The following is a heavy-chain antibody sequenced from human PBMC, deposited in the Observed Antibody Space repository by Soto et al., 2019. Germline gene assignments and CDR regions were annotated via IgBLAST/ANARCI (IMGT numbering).Heavy chain of an antibody. CDR2: ISGSGGST. D-gene: IGHD1-26*01. CDR3: AKEAPQSGSYYSGDRFFDY. CDR1: GFTFSSYA. J-gene: IGHJ4*02. V-gene: IGHV3-23*01. Sequence: GGSLRLSCAASGFTFSSYAMSWVRQAPGKGLEWVSAISGSGGSTYYADSVKGRFTISRDNSKNTLYLQMNSLRAEDTAVYYCAKEAPQSGSYYSGDRFFDYWGQGTLVTVSS.